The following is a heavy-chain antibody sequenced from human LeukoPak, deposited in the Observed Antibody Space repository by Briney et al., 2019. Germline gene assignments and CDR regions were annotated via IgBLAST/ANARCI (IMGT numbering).Heavy chain of an antibody. D-gene: IGHD1-26*01. V-gene: IGHV4-39*01. CDR2: ILYTGRT. CDR3: ARRDVGATIDY. CDR1: GDSISSSRFY. Sequence: SETLSLTCTVSGDSISSSRFYSAWLRQPPGKGLEWFGSILYTGRTFYNPSLKSRVTISVDTSKNQFSLRLGSVAASDTAVYYCARRDVGATIDYWGQGTLVTVSS. J-gene: IGHJ4*02.